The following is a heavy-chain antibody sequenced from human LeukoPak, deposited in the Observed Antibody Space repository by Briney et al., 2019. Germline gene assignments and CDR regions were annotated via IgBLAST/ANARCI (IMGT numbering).Heavy chain of an antibody. J-gene: IGHJ4*02. D-gene: IGHD7-27*01. CDR2: IVVGSGNT. CDR1: GFTFTISA. Sequence: ASGKLSCNASGFTFTISAMQLVRQPRAQRLEWVGWIVVGSGNTNYAQKFQERVDNTRDMSTSTAYIELSSPISEDPAVYCSATETGDRLRVDYWGQGTLVTVSS. V-gene: IGHV1-58*02. CDR3: ATETGDRLRVDY.